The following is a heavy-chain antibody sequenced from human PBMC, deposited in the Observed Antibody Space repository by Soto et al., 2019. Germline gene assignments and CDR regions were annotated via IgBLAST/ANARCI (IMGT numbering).Heavy chain of an antibody. V-gene: IGHV3-23*01. Sequence: GSLRLSCAASGFTFTIFAMSWVRQSPGKGLEWVSTISGSGGSTYYADAVKGRFTISRDNSMGTLYLQTKSLRVEDTAIYYCAKGVSLGSTVDLGYWGQGTLVTVSS. J-gene: IGHJ4*02. CDR3: AKGVSLGSTVDLGY. D-gene: IGHD7-27*01. CDR1: GFTFTIFA. CDR2: ISGSGGST.